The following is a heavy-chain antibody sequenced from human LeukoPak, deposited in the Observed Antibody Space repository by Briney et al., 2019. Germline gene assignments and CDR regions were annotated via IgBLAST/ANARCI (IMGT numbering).Heavy chain of an antibody. V-gene: IGHV1-18*01. CDR2: ISAYNGNT. D-gene: IGHD2-15*01. J-gene: IGHJ1*01. Sequence: ASVKVSCKSSGYTFTSYGISWVRQAPGQGLEWMGWISAYNGNTHYALNLQGRVTMATDTTTNTAYMELRSLRSDDTAVYYCARDSADCSGGSCYSAEYFQYWGQGTLVTVSS. CDR3: ARDSADCSGGSCYSAEYFQY. CDR1: GYTFTSYG.